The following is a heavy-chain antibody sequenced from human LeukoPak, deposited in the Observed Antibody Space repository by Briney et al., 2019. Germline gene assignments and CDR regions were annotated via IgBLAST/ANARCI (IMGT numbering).Heavy chain of an antibody. V-gene: IGHV3-30*02. J-gene: IGHJ6*03. CDR2: IRYDGSNK. D-gene: IGHD5-18*01. Sequence: GGSLRLSCAASGFTFSSYGMHWVRQAPGKGLEWVAFIRYDGSNKYYADSVKGRFTISRDNSKNTLYLQMNSLRAEDTAVYYCARVVTAIYYYYYYMDVWGKGTTVTVSS. CDR3: ARVVTAIYYYYYYMDV. CDR1: GFTFSSYG.